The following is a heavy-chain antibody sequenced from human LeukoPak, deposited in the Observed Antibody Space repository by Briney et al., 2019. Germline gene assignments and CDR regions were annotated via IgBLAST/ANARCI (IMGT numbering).Heavy chain of an antibody. J-gene: IGHJ6*03. D-gene: IGHD2-2*01. CDR1: GFTFSSYS. Sequence: PGGSLRLSCAASGFTFSSYSMNWVRQAPGKGLEWVSYISSSSSTIYYADSVKGRFTISRDNAKNSLYLQMNSLRAEDTAVYYCESAKYCSSTSCYYYYYYMDVWGKGTTVTVSS. CDR3: ESAKYCSSTSCYYYYYYMDV. V-gene: IGHV3-48*04. CDR2: ISSSSSTI.